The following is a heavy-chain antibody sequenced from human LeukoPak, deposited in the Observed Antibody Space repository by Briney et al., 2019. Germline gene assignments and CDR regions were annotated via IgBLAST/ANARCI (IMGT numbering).Heavy chain of an antibody. CDR1: GGSISSSSYY. CDR2: IYYSGST. V-gene: IGHV4-39*01. J-gene: IGHJ4*02. D-gene: IGHD5-18*01. Sequence: SETLSLTCTVSGGSISSSSYYWGWIRQPPGKGLEWIGSIYYSGSTYYNPSLKSRVTISVDTSKNQFSLKLSSVTAADTAVYYCASRLWDTAMVALDYWGQGTLVTVSS. CDR3: ASRLWDTAMVALDY.